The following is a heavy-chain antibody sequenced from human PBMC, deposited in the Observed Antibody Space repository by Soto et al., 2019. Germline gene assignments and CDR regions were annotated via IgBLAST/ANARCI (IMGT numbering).Heavy chain of an antibody. V-gene: IGHV5-51*01. Sequence: GESLNISCKGCGYNFTSYCIGWVRQMNGKGLEWMGIIYPGDSDTRYSPSFQGQVTISADKSISTAYLQWSSLKASDTAMYYCARQDSSSWEDYYYMDVWGKGTTVTVSS. CDR2: IYPGDSDT. J-gene: IGHJ6*03. CDR3: ARQDSSSWEDYYYMDV. CDR1: GYNFTSYC. D-gene: IGHD6-13*01.